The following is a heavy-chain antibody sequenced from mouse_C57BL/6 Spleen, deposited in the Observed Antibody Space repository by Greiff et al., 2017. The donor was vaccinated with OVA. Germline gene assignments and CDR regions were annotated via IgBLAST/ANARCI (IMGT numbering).Heavy chain of an antibody. J-gene: IGHJ2*01. CDR3: ARRRGDYDYPLFDY. D-gene: IGHD2-4*01. V-gene: IGHV1-64*01. CDR1: GYTFTSYW. CDR2: IHPNSGST. Sequence: QVQLQQPGAELVKPGASVKLSCKASGYTFTSYWMHWVKQRPGQGLEWIGMIHPNSGSTNYNEKFKSKATLTVDKSSSTAYMQLSSLTSEDSAVYYCARRRGDYDYPLFDYWGQGTTLTVSS.